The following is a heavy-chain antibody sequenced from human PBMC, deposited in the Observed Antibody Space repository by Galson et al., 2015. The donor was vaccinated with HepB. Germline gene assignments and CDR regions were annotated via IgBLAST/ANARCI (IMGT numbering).Heavy chain of an antibody. D-gene: IGHD1-26*01. CDR1: GFTFSTYG. Sequence: SLRLSCATSGFTFSTYGMYWVRQAPGKGLEWVAFIRYDESNKYYVDSVKGRFTISRDNSKNTLYLQMNSLRAEDTAVYYCAKDRTVGAGSQSAWFDPWGQGTLVTVSS. V-gene: IGHV3-30*02. CDR3: AKDRTVGAGSQSAWFDP. J-gene: IGHJ5*02. CDR2: IRYDESNK.